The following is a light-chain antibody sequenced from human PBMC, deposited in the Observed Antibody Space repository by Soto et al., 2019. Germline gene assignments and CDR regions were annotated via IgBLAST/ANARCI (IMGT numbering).Light chain of an antibody. J-gene: IGKJ1*01. CDR1: QSVSNN. CDR2: GAS. V-gene: IGKV3-15*01. CDR3: QQYNNWWT. Sequence: EVVMTQSPATLSVSPGERATLSCRASQSVSNNLAWYQRKPGQAPRLLIYGASTRATGIPARFSGSGSGTEFTRTIGSLQSEDFAVYYCQQYNNWWTFGQGTKVEIK.